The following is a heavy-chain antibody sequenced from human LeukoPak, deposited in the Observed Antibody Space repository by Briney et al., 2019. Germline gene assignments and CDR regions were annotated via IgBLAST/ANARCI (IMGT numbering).Heavy chain of an antibody. D-gene: IGHD3-3*01. Sequence: SETLSLTCAVYGGSFSGYYWSWIRQPPGKGLEWIGEINHSGSTNYNPSLKSRVTISVDTSKNQFSLKLSSVTAADTAVYYCARGRIKPHYDFWSGYYLGFDPWGQGTLATVSS. V-gene: IGHV4-34*01. CDR3: ARGRIKPHYDFWSGYYLGFDP. CDR2: INHSGST. CDR1: GGSFSGYY. J-gene: IGHJ5*02.